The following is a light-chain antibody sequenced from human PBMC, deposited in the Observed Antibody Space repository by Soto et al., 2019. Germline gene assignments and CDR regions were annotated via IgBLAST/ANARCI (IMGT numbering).Light chain of an antibody. CDR3: QQSHSTPYT. V-gene: IGKV1-39*01. CDR1: QDTRNY. J-gene: IGKJ2*01. CDR2: IAS. Sequence: DLHVTQSPPSLSASVGDRVTITCRATQDTRNYLNWYQQKPGQAPNLLIYIASNLHSGVPSRFSGSGSGTDFTLTISSLQPEDFATYYCQQSHSTPYTFGQGTKLEIK.